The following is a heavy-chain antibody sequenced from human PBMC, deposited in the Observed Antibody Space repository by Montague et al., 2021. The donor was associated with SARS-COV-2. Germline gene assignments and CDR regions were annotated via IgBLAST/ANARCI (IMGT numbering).Heavy chain of an antibody. CDR1: GGSISSYF. D-gene: IGHD3-10*01. CDR2: FYHSGGT. CDR3: ARSGAVPVD. Sequence: SETLSLTCTVSGGSISSYFWSWIRQSPGKGLEWIGYFYHSGGTKYNPSLKSRVTISGDTSKNQFSLTLSSVTTADTAVYYCARSGAVPVDWGQGTLVTVSS. J-gene: IGHJ4*02. V-gene: IGHV4-59*13.